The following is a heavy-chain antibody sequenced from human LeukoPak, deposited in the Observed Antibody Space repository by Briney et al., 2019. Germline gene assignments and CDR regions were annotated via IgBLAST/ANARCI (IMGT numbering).Heavy chain of an antibody. J-gene: IGHJ3*02. V-gene: IGHV4-59*01. D-gene: IGHD3-9*01. CDR2: IYYSGST. Sequence: SETLSLTCTVSGGSISSSYWSWIRQPPGKGLEWIGYIYYSGSTNYNPSLKSRLTISVDTSKNQFSLKLSSVTAADTAVYYCPSLLRYFDWPYPYDAFDIWGQGTMVTVSS. CDR3: PSLLRYFDWPYPYDAFDI. CDR1: GGSISSSY.